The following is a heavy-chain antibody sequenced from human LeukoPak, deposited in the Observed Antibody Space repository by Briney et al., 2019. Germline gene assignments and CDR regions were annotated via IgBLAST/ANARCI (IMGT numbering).Heavy chain of an antibody. V-gene: IGHV3-30*18. D-gene: IGHD5/OR15-5a*01. J-gene: IGHJ3*02. CDR3: AKESTMSAGSFDI. CDR1: GFSFSNYD. Sequence: GRSLRLSCAASGFSFSNYDMHWVRQAPGKGLEWVAVISYDGSNKYYADSVKGRFTISRANSKNTLFLQMNSLRAEDTAVYYCAKESTMSAGSFDIWGQGTMVTVSS. CDR2: ISYDGSNK.